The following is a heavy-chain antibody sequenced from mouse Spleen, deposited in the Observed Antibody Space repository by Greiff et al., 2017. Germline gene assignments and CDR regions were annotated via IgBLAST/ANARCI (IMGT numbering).Heavy chain of an antibody. CDR1: GFTFSSYG. D-gene: IGHD2-4*01. CDR2: ISSGGSYT. J-gene: IGHJ2*01. Sequence: EVKLVESGGDLVKPGGSLKLSCAASGFTFSSYGMSWVRQTPDKRLEWVATISSGGSYTYYPDSVKGRFTISRDNAKNTLYLQMSSLKSEDTAMYHCATTMITTEAYYFDYWGQGTTLTVSS. CDR3: ATTMITTEAYYFDY. V-gene: IGHV5-6*01.